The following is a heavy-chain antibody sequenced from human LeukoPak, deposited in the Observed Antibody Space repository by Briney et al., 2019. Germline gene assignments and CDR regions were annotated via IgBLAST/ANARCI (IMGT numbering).Heavy chain of an antibody. J-gene: IGHJ4*02. CDR1: GGSFSGYY. V-gene: IGHV4-34*01. CDR3: ARAYDSSGPIDY. D-gene: IGHD3-22*01. Sequence: SETLSLTCAVYGGSFSGYYWSWIRQPPGKGLEWIGEINHSGSTNYNSSLKSRVTISVDTSKNQFSLKLSSVTAADTAVYYCARAYDSSGPIDYWGQGTLVTVSS. CDR2: INHSGST.